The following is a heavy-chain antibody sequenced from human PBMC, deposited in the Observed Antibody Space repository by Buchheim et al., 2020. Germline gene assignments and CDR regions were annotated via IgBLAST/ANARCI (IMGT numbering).Heavy chain of an antibody. Sequence: QVQLVQSGAEVKKPGASVKVSCKASGYTFIGYYMHWVRQAPGQGLEWMGWINPNSGGTNYAQQFQGWVTMTRDTSISTAYMELSRLRSDDTAVYYCARGDRDGYKGHYYYMDVWGKGTT. V-gene: IGHV1-2*04. D-gene: IGHD5-24*01. CDR3: ARGDRDGYKGHYYYMDV. CDR2: INPNSGGT. J-gene: IGHJ6*03. CDR1: GYTFIGYY.